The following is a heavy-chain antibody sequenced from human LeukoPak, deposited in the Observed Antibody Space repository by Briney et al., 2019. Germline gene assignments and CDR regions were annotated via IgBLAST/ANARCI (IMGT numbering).Heavy chain of an antibody. Sequence: RGSLRLSCAPSGFTFSRDSTNCVRPTPGTGLEKVSSISSSNSYIYYAGSVKGRFTISRDNAKNSLYLQMNSLRAEDTAGYYCARFYSNYVDYWGQGTLVTVSS. CDR2: ISSSNSYI. CDR3: ARFYSNYVDY. V-gene: IGHV3-21*01. J-gene: IGHJ4*02. CDR1: GFTFSRDS. D-gene: IGHD4-11*01.